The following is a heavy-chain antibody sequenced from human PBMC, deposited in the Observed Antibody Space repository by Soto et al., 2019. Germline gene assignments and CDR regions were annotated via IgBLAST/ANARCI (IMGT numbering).Heavy chain of an antibody. J-gene: IGHJ4*02. D-gene: IGHD3-3*02. CDR1: GFTFINYG. Sequence: GGSLRLSGAAWGFTFINYGIHWVRQAPVKRVEWVAVISHDGKKEYYADSVKGRFTVTRDNSKKTVYLPMNSLRAEDTAMSYCAKVAPSISIFWAFDHWGPGTLVTVSS. V-gene: IGHV3-30*18. CDR2: ISHDGKKE. CDR3: AKVAPSISIFWAFDH.